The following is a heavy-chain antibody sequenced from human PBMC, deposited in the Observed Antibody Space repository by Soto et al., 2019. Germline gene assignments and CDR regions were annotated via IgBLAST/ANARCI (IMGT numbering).Heavy chain of an antibody. D-gene: IGHD5-12*01. CDR1: GFNVSSNY. Sequence: GGSLRLSCAASGFNVSSNYMSWVRQAPGKGLEWVSIIYSGASTYYADSVKGRFTISRDNSKNTLFLQMNSLRDEDTGVYYCARALGGYPHGAFDIWGQGTMVTVSS. J-gene: IGHJ3*02. CDR2: IYSGAST. CDR3: ARALGGYPHGAFDI. V-gene: IGHV3-66*01.